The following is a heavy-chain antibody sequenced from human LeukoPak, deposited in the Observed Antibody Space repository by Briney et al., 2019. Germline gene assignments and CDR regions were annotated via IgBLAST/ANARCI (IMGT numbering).Heavy chain of an antibody. CDR1: GFTFSTYW. CDR2: IKHDGREK. D-gene: IGHD3-10*01. V-gene: IGHV3-7*01. Sequence: PGGSLRLSCAASGFTFSTYWMSWVRQAPGKGLEGVANIKHDGREKHDAASVTARFTISRDTAQNSLYLQMNSLRAEDTAVYYCARDSLPFYGSGSYRDAFDIWGQGTMVTVSS. J-gene: IGHJ3*02. CDR3: ARDSLPFYGSGSYRDAFDI.